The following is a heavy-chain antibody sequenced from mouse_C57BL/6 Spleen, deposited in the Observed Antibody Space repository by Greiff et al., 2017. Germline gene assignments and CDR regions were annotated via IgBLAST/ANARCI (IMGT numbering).Heavy chain of an antibody. CDR1: GYTFTSYW. CDR3: ARGRITTDAMDY. Sequence: QVQLQQPGAELVRPGSSVKLSCKASGYTFTSYWMHWVKQRPIQGLEWIGNIDPSDSETHYNQKFKDKATLTVDKSSSTAYMQLSSLTSEDSAVYYCARGRITTDAMDYWGQGTSVTVSS. D-gene: IGHD1-1*01. J-gene: IGHJ4*01. V-gene: IGHV1-52*01. CDR2: IDPSDSET.